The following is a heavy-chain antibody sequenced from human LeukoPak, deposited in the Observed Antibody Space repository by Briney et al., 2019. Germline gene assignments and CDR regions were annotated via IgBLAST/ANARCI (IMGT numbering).Heavy chain of an antibody. D-gene: IGHD3-22*01. V-gene: IGHV3-15*01. CDR1: GFTFSNAW. CDR3: TTTDERRGYFSDY. J-gene: IGHJ4*02. CDR2: IKSKTDGGTT. Sequence: PGGSLRLSCAASGFTFSNAWMSWVRQAPGKGLEWVGRIKSKTDGGTTDYAAPVKGRFTISRDDSKNTLYLQMNSLKTEDTAVYYFTTTDERRGYFSDYGAQGTLVTVS.